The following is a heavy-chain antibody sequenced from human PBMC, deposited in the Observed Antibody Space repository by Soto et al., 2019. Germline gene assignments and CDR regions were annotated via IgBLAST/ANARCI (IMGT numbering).Heavy chain of an antibody. Sequence: QVTLKESGPVLVKPTETVTLTCTVSGFSLTNTRMGVSWIRQPPGRALEWLAHIFSNDEQSYNTSLRSRLTISRDTSKSQVVLSMTNMDPVDTATYFCARVPFWGGYYSFDYWGQGTLVTVSS. J-gene: IGHJ4*02. CDR2: IFSNDEQ. CDR3: ARVPFWGGYYSFDY. V-gene: IGHV2-26*01. CDR1: GFSLTNTRMG. D-gene: IGHD3-3*01.